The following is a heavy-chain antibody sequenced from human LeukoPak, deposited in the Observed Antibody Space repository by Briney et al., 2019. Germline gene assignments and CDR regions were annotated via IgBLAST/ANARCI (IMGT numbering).Heavy chain of an antibody. CDR1: GGSISSNY. V-gene: IGHV4-4*07. CDR3: ARDARLHYYFDY. D-gene: IGHD4-11*01. Sequence: SETLSLTCTVPGGSISSNYWSWVRQPAGRGLEWIGRFYISGSTKYNPSLKSRVTMSIDTSKNHFSLKLTSVTAADTAVYYCARDARLHYYFDYGGQGTLVTVSS. CDR2: FYISGST. J-gene: IGHJ4*02.